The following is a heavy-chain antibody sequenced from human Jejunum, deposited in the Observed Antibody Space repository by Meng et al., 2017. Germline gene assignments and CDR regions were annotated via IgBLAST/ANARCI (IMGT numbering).Heavy chain of an antibody. Sequence: GELLVSGGGGVQPGTSLRLSCTASGFIFSNYHMRWVRQAPGKGLEWLAVLSGDGSFQGYVDSVKGRFTISRDSSMVTLFLQMNSLRAEDTAVYYCARYHDSSGYADSLDIWGQGTMVTVSS. CDR3: ARYHDSSGYADSLDI. V-gene: IGHV3-30*01. J-gene: IGHJ3*02. CDR2: LSGDGSFQ. CDR1: GFIFSNYH. D-gene: IGHD3-22*01.